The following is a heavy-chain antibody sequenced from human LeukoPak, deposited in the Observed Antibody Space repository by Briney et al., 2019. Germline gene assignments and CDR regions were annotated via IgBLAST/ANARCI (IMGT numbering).Heavy chain of an antibody. CDR1: GFTFSIYE. J-gene: IGHJ6*04. D-gene: IGHD2-8*01. CDR2: ISSSSNTV. Sequence: PGGSLRLSCAASGFTFSIYEMHWVRQAPGKGLEWVSYISSSSNTVYYVDSVKGRFTISRENAKNSLYLQMNSLRAEDTAVYYCARDNGKNTYYYYGMDVWGKGTTVTVSS. V-gene: IGHV3-48*03. CDR3: ARDNGKNTYYYYGMDV.